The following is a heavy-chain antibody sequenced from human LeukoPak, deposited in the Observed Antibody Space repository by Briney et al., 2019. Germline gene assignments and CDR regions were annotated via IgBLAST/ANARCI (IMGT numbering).Heavy chain of an antibody. V-gene: IGHV1-2*02. J-gene: IGHJ6*03. CDR1: GYTFTGHY. Sequence: ASVKVSCKASGYTFTGHYLYWVRQAPGQGLEWVAWINPNSGGTGYAQKFQGRVTMTRDTSISTAYMELSRLRSDDTAVYYCAREAPNYYDSSGYFYYYYYYMDVWGKGTTVTVSS. D-gene: IGHD3-22*01. CDR2: INPNSGGT. CDR3: AREAPNYYDSSGYFYYYYYYMDV.